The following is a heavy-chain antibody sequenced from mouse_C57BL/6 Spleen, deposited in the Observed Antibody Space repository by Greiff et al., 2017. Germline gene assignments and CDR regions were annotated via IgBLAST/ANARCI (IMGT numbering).Heavy chain of an antibody. CDR3: ARLLGNYLDY. Sequence: EVKLVESGGDLVKPGGSLKLSCAASGFTFSSYGMSWVRQTPDKRLEWVATISSGGSYTYYPDSVKGRLTIARDNAKNTLYLQISSLKSEDTAMYYWARLLGNYLDYWGQGTTLTVSS. V-gene: IGHV5-6*01. CDR2: ISSGGSYT. CDR1: GFTFSSYG. J-gene: IGHJ2*01.